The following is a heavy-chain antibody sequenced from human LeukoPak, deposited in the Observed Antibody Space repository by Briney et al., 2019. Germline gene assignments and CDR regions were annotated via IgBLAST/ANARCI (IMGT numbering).Heavy chain of an antibody. V-gene: IGHV4-34*01. CDR2: IIHSGST. Sequence: SETLSLTCAVYGGSFSGYSWSWIRQPPGKGLEWIGEIIHSGSTNYNPSLKSRVTISVDTSKNQFSLKLSSVTAADTAVYYCARGTKRFCSSTSCYPFDYWGQGTLVTVSS. J-gene: IGHJ4*02. CDR3: ARGTKRFCSSTSCYPFDY. CDR1: GGSFSGYS. D-gene: IGHD2-2*01.